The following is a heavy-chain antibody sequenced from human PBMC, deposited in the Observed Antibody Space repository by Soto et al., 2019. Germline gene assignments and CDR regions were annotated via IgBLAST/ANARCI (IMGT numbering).Heavy chain of an antibody. CDR1: GYTFTDFY. CDR3: ARWPTVSRPTYGMDV. J-gene: IGHJ6*02. Sequence: QEQLVQSGTEVKKPGASVTVSCKSSGYTFTDFYLHWLRQAPGQGLEWVGWINPKTGDTKSSQKFQGRVTMSRDTSVSTAYIDLTSLTSDDTAMYYCARWPTVSRPTYGMDVWGQGTTVTVSS. CDR2: INPKTGDT. V-gene: IGHV1-2*02. D-gene: IGHD4-4*01.